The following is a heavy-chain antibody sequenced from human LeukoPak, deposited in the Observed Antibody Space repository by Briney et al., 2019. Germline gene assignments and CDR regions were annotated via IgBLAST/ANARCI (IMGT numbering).Heavy chain of an antibody. CDR1: GFRINHYY. V-gene: IGHV3-66*01. D-gene: IGHD2-21*02. CDR3: ARGQSYCGADCYSD. J-gene: IGHJ4*02. Sequence: GGSLRLSCAASGFRINHYYMAWIRQTPGKGLVWVSVIYTGGSTNYGDSVKGRFTISRDNSKNTLYLQMNSLRADDTAIYYCARGQSYCGADCYSDWGQGTLVTVSS. CDR2: IYTGGST.